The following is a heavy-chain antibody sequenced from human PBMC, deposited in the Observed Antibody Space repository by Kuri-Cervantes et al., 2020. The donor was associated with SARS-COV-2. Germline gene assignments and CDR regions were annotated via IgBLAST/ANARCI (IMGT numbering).Heavy chain of an antibody. D-gene: IGHD4-23*01. J-gene: IGHJ4*02. Sequence: GSLRLSCAASGFTFSSYAMSWVRQAPGKGLEWVSAISGSGGSTYYADSVKGRFTISRDNSKNTLYLQMNSLRAEDTAVYYCAKGSDYGGNSGIDYWGQGTLVTVSS. CDR1: GFTFSSYA. CDR2: ISGSGGST. V-gene: IGHV3-23*01. CDR3: AKGSDYGGNSGIDY.